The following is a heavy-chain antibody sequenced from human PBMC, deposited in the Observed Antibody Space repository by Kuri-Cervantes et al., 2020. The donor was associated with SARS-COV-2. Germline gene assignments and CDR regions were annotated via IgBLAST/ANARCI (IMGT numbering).Heavy chain of an antibody. CDR2: FSSSSYI. D-gene: IGHD5-12*01. CDR3: ARAQRGLMVALDY. J-gene: IGHJ4*02. CDR1: GFTFSSYS. Sequence: GESLKISCAASGFTFSSYSMNWVRQAPGKGLEWVSSFSSSSYIYYADSVKGRFTISRDNAKNSLYLQMNSLRAEDTAVYYCARAQRGLMVALDYWGQGTLVTVSS. V-gene: IGHV3-21*01.